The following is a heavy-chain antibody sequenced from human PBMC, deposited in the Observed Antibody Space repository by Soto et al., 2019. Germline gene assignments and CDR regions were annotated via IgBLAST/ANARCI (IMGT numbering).Heavy chain of an antibody. CDR2: ISFDGTKK. D-gene: IGHD4-17*01. CDR3: AREDDYGYRYINYGLDV. CDR1: GFTFNIYA. V-gene: IGHV3-30-3*01. Sequence: VGSLRLSCAASGFTFNIYALHWVRQAPGKGLEWVAVISFDGTKKYYSDSVKGRFTISRDNLKNTLYLQMNNLRVEDAALYFCAREDDYGYRYINYGLDVWGQGTTVTVSS. J-gene: IGHJ6*02.